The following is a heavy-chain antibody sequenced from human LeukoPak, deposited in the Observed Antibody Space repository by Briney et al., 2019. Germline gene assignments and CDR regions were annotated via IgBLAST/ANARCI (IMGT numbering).Heavy chain of an antibody. D-gene: IGHD3-10*01. CDR2: IYYSGST. CDR1: DVSISSGGYY. J-gene: IGHJ4*02. Sequence: SETLSLTCTVSDVSISSGGYYWSWIRQHPGKGLEWIGYIYYSGSTYYNPSLKSRVTISVDTSKNQFSLKLSSVTAADTAVYYCARVRSGHFDYWGQGTLVTVSS. CDR3: ARVRSGHFDY. V-gene: IGHV4-31*02.